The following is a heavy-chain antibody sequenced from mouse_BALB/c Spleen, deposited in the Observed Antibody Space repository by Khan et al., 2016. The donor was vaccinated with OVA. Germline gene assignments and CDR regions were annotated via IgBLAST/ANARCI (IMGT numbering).Heavy chain of an antibody. CDR2: IWGGGNT. D-gene: IGHD2-10*02. CDR3: AKGVWSYYFALDY. V-gene: IGHV2-6-5*01. CDR1: GFSLTDYD. J-gene: IGHJ4*01. Sequence: QVQLKQSGPGLVAPSQSLSITCTVSGFSLTDYDVSWIRQPPGKGLEWLGVIWGGGNTYYNSALKSRLSISKENSKSQVFLKMNSLQTDDTAMYYCAKGVWSYYFALDYWGQGTSVTVSS.